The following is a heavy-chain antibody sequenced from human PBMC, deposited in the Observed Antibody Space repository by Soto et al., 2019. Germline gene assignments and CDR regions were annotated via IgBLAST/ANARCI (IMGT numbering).Heavy chain of an antibody. J-gene: IGHJ5*02. CDR3: AGDGRLTFGGVIASTRYWFDP. CDR1: GDSVSSNSAA. CDR2: TYYRSKWYN. Sequence: QTLSLTCAISGDSVSSNSAAWNWIRQSPSRGLEWLGRTYYRSKWYNDYAVSVKSRITINPDTSKNQFSLQLNSVTPEDTAVYYCAGDGRLTFGGVIASTRYWFDPWGQGTLVTVSS. V-gene: IGHV6-1*01. D-gene: IGHD3-16*01.